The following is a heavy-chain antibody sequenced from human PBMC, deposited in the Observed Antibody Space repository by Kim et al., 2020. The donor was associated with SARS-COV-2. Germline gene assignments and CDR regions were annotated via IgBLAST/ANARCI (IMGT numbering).Heavy chain of an antibody. J-gene: IGHJ4*02. CDR2: ISYDGSNK. V-gene: IGHV3-30*18. CDR3: AKGGVTTPNDHDY. Sequence: GGSLRLSCAASGLTFSSYGMHWARQAPGKGLEWVAVISYDGSNKYYADSVKGRFTISRDNSKNTLYLQMNSLRAEDTAVYYCAKGGVTTPNDHDYWGQGTLVTVSS. D-gene: IGHD1-1*01. CDR1: GLTFSSYG.